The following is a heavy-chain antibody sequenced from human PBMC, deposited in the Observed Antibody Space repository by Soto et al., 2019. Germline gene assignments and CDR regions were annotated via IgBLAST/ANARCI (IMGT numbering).Heavy chain of an antibody. CDR2: IFSSGTT. CDR1: GDSISSGNKY. V-gene: IGHV4-30-4*01. J-gene: IGHJ6*02. CDR3: ARVPSPFDYYYAMDV. D-gene: IGHD3-16*01. Sequence: KTSETLSLTCTVSGDSISSGNKYWSWIRQPPGKGLEWIGYIFSSGTTYYNPSLKSRLTMSLDASQNQFSLKLNSLTDADTAVYFCARVPSPFDYYYAMDVWGQ.